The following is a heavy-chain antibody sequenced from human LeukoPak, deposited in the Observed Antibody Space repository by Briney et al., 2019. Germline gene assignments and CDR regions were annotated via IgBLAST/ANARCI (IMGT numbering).Heavy chain of an antibody. D-gene: IGHD3-10*01. CDR2: INPNSGGT. V-gene: IGHV1-2*02. CDR3: ARGSGELLWYYYYMDV. J-gene: IGHJ6*03. Sequence: GASVKVSCKASGYTFTGYYMHWVRQAPGQGLEWMGWINPNSGGTNYAQKFQGRVTMTRDTSISTAYMELSRLRSDDTAVYYCARGSGELLWYYYYMDVWGKGTTVTISS. CDR1: GYTFTGYY.